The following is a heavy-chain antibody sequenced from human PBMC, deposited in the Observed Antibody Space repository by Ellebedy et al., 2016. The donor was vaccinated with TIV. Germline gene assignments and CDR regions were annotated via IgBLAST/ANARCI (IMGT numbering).Heavy chain of an antibody. CDR3: ARDQWLGRAYYFDF. J-gene: IGHJ4*02. D-gene: IGHD6-19*01. CDR1: GFTFSNYW. V-gene: IGHV3-7*01. Sequence: GGSLRLSCAASGFTFSNYWMSWVRQAPGKGLEWVANIRQDGGEKNYVDSVKGRFHISRDNAKNSVSLQMNSLTDKDTAVYYCARDQWLGRAYYFDFWGQGTLVTVSS. CDR2: IRQDGGEK.